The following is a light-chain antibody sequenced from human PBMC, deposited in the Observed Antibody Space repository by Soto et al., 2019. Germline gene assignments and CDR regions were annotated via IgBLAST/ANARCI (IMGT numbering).Light chain of an antibody. CDR3: QKYNIAPCT. V-gene: IGKV1-27*01. Sequence: DLQMTQFPSSLSASVGDRVTITCRASQGIRTFLAWYQQRPGKVPKLLIYAASTLQSGVPSRFSGSGSGTDFTLIISSLQPEDVATYYCQKYNIAPCTFGHGTRVEI. J-gene: IGKJ1*01. CDR1: QGIRTF. CDR2: AAS.